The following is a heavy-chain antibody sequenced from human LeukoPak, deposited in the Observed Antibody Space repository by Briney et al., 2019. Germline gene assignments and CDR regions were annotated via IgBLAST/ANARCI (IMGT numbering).Heavy chain of an antibody. CDR1: GFTLSNYS. V-gene: IGHV3-21*01. CDR2: ISSSSSYI. J-gene: IGHJ4*02. Sequence: PGGSLRLSCAASGFTLSNYSMNWVRQAPGKGLGWVAFISSSSSYIFYADSLKGRFTISRDNAKNSLYLQMNSLRADDTAVYYCARDLAYGDDGLWGQGTLVTVSS. D-gene: IGHD4-17*01. CDR3: ARDLAYGDDGL.